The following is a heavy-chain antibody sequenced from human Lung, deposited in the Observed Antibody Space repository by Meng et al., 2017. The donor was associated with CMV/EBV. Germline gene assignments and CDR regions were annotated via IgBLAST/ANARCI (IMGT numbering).Heavy chain of an antibody. J-gene: IGHJ3*02. V-gene: IGHV1-2*02. D-gene: IGHD3-3*01. CDR1: GYTFTDYR. Sequence: SXXVSXKASGYTFTDYRMHWVRQAPGQGLEWMGWISPNNGATNYAQRFQGRVTMTRDTSISTAYMELNRLTYDDTAMYYCASKMYYDFWSAYRGTEGVDPFNIWGQGTXVTVAS. CDR2: ISPNNGAT. CDR3: ASKMYYDFWSAYRGTEGVDPFNI.